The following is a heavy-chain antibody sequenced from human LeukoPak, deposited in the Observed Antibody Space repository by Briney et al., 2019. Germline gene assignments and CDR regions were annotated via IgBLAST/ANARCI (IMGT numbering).Heavy chain of an antibody. J-gene: IGHJ4*02. CDR2: MNPNSGNT. CDR3: ARSLGYYDFWSGYRITAFDY. Sequence: ASVKVSCKASGYTFTSYDINWVRQATGQGLEWMGWMNPNSGNTGYAQKFQGRVTMTRNTSISTAYMELSSLKSEDTAVYYCARSLGYYDFWSGYRITAFDYWGQGTLVTVSS. D-gene: IGHD3-3*01. CDR1: GYTFTSYD. V-gene: IGHV1-8*01.